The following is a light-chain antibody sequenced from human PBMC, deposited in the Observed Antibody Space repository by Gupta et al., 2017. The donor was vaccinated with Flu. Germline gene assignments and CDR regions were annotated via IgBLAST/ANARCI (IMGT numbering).Light chain of an antibody. J-gene: IGKJ3*01. V-gene: IGKV1-9*01. CDR3: QQLHSCIVN. CDR1: QGIGGF. CDR2: AAS. Sequence: DIQLTQSPSFLSASIGDRVTITCRASQGIGGFLAWYQQKPGQAPKLLIYAASTLQSGVPSRFSGSGSGTEFTLTISSLQPEDYAIYYCQQLHSCIVNFGTGTKVDVK.